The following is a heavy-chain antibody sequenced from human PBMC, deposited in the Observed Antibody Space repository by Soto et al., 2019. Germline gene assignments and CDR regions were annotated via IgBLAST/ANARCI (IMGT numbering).Heavy chain of an antibody. CDR1: GFTFSDHY. J-gene: IGHJ4*02. CDR2: SRNKANSYST. V-gene: IGHV3-72*01. D-gene: IGHD1-26*01. CDR3: ARFSGSYTRGLVY. Sequence: EVQLVESGGGLVQPGGSLRLSCAASGFTFSDHYMDWVRQAPGKGLEWVGRSRNKANSYSTEYAASVKGRFTISRDESKNSLYLQMNSLKTEDTAVYYCARFSGSYTRGLVYWVQGTLVTVSS.